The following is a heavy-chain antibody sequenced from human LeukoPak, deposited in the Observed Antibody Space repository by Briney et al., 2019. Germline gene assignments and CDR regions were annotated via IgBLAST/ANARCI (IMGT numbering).Heavy chain of an antibody. Sequence: ASVKVSCKASGYTFTSYYMHWVRQAPGQGLEWMGIINPSGGSTSYAQKFQGRVTMTRDTSTSAVYMELSSLRSEDTAVYYCAREEGATEFDYWGQGTLVTVSS. CDR2: INPSGGST. D-gene: IGHD1-26*01. CDR3: AREEGATEFDY. CDR1: GYTFTSYY. J-gene: IGHJ4*02. V-gene: IGHV1-46*01.